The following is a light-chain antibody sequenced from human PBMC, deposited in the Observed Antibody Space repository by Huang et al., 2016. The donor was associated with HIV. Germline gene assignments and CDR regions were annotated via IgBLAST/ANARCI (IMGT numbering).Light chain of an antibody. Sequence: EIVLTQSPATLSLSPGERATLSCRASQSVSNYLAWYQQKPGQAPRRLISDASNRATGSPARFSGSGSGTDFTLTISSLEPEDFAVYYCQQRRNWPPYTFGPGTKLEIK. CDR1: QSVSNY. CDR3: QQRRNWPPYT. J-gene: IGKJ2*01. V-gene: IGKV3-11*01. CDR2: DAS.